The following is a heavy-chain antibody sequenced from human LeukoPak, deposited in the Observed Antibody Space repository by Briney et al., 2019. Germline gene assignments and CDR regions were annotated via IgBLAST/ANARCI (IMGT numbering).Heavy chain of an antibody. J-gene: IGHJ5*02. Sequence: GGSLRLSCTASGFTFSADAMSWVRGAPGKGLEWVSVISGRGGTTYYADSGKGRLTISRDNSKNTLYLQANSLRADDTAVYYCAKGSSRGTTMTWFDPWGQGTLVTVST. D-gene: IGHD4-17*01. V-gene: IGHV3-23*01. CDR1: GFTFSADA. CDR2: ISGRGGTT. CDR3: AKGSSRGTTMTWFDP.